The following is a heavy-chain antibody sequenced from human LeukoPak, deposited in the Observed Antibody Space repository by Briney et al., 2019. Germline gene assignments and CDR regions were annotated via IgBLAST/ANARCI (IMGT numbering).Heavy chain of an antibody. CDR3: AVHCITISCHSPR. D-gene: IGHD2-2*01. J-gene: IGHJ4*02. CDR1: GFTFSSYA. CDR2: ISGSGDNT. V-gene: IGHV3-23*01. Sequence: GGSLRLSCAASGFTFSSYAMSWVRQAPGKGLEWVSGISGSGDNTYYADSVKGRFTISRDNTKNSLYLQMNSLRAEDAAVYYCAVHCITISCHSPRWGQGTLVTVSS.